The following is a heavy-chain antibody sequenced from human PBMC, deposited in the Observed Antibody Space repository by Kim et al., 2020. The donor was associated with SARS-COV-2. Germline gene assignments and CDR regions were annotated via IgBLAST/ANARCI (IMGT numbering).Heavy chain of an antibody. V-gene: IGHV3-30*18. CDR1: GFTFSSYG. CDR3: AKEGAYCSSTSCYYDWFDP. CDR2: ISYDGSNK. D-gene: IGHD2-2*01. J-gene: IGHJ5*02. Sequence: GGSLRLSCAASGFTFSSYGMHWVRQAPGKGLEWVAVISYDGSNKYYADSVKGRFTISRDNSKNTLYLQMNSLRAEDTAVYYCAKEGAYCSSTSCYYDWFDPWGQGTLVTVSS.